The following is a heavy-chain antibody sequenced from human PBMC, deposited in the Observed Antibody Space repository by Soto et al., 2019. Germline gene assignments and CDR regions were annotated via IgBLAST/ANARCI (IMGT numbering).Heavy chain of an antibody. CDR3: ARKWVGYCSSTSCYALDAFDI. D-gene: IGHD2-2*01. CDR2: IYPATSET. V-gene: IGHV5-51*01. J-gene: IGHJ3*02. Sequence: GESLKISCRDSGYMFTTYWIGWVRQMPGKGLEWIGIIYPATSETLYSPSFQGHVTISADKSISTAYLQWSSLKASDTAMYYCARKWVGYCSSTSCYALDAFDIWGQGTMVTVSS. CDR1: GYMFTTYW.